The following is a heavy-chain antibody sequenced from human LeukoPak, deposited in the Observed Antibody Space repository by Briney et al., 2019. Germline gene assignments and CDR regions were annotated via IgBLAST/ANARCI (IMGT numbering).Heavy chain of an antibody. Sequence: VASVKVSCKASGYTFNTYGITWVRQAPGQGLEWMGWISGYNGKTKYAQKLQDRVTMTTDTSTTTAYMELRSLTSDDTAVYYCARDGEGQLVRTGYYYYYMDVWGKGTTVTVSS. CDR1: GYTFNTYG. J-gene: IGHJ6*03. V-gene: IGHV1-18*01. D-gene: IGHD6-6*01. CDR3: ARDGEGQLVRTGYYYYYMDV. CDR2: ISGYNGKT.